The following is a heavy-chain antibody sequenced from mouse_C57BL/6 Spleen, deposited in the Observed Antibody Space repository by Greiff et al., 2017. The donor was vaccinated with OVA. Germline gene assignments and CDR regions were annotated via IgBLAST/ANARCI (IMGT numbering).Heavy chain of an antibody. CDR3: ARSLYYDYDGAWFAY. CDR1: GFSLTSYG. CDR2: IWSGGST. J-gene: IGHJ3*01. D-gene: IGHD2-4*01. V-gene: IGHV2-2*01. Sequence: QVHVKQSGPGLVQPSQSLSITCTVSGFSLTSYGVHWVRQSPGKGLEWLGVIWSGGSTDYNAAFISRLSISKDNSTSQVFFKMNSLQADDTAIYYCARSLYYDYDGAWFAYWGQGTLVTVSA.